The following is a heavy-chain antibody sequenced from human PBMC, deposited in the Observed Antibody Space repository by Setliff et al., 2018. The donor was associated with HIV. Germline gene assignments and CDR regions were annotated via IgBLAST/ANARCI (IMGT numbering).Heavy chain of an antibody. CDR2: VYSTGSG. D-gene: IGHD2-15*01. CDR3: ARAPCAGGTCYLFDY. Sequence: PSETLSLTCTVSGVSIKGYYWTWIRQPAGKGLECIGRVYSTGSGNYNPSLKSRVTMSVDMSTNRFSLRLSSVTAADTAVYYCARAPCAGGTCYLFDYWGQGTPVTVSS. CDR1: GVSIKGYY. J-gene: IGHJ4*02. V-gene: IGHV4-4*07.